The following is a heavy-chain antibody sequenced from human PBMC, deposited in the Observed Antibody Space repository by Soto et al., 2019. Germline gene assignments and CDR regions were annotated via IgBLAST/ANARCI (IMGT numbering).Heavy chain of an antibody. V-gene: IGHV3-30*18. D-gene: IGHD5-18*01. CDR2: ISYDGSNK. CDR1: GXTFSSYG. J-gene: IGHJ4*02. Sequence: GSLRLSCAASGXTFSSYGMHWVRQAPGKGLELVAVISYDGSNKYYADSVKGLFTISRDNSKNTLYLQMKSLRAEDTAVYYCAKDRDTAIDYWGQGTLGTVSS. CDR3: AKDRDTAIDY.